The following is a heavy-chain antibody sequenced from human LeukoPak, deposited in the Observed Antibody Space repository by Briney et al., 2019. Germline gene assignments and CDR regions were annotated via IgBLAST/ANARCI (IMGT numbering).Heavy chain of an antibody. Sequence: SETLSLTCTVSGGSISSSYWSWIRQPPGKGLEWIGFVSDSGTTYYNPSLQSRVIISLDTSENQFSLKVNAVTAADTAVYYCASLGYKDREFDYWGQGTLVTVSS. V-gene: IGHV4-59*08. CDR1: GGSISSSY. CDR3: ASLGYKDREFDY. J-gene: IGHJ4*02. D-gene: IGHD5-24*01. CDR2: VSDSGTT.